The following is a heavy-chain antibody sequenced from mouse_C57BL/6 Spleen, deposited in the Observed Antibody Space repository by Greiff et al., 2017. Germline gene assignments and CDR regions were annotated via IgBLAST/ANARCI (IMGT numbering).Heavy chain of an antibody. Sequence: EVKLVESEGGLVQPGSSMKLSCTASGFTFSDYYMAWVRQVPEKGLEWVANINYDGSSTYYLDSLKSRFIISRDNAKNILYLQMSSLKSEDTATYYCARVGSSYCFDYWGQGTTLTVSS. D-gene: IGHD1-1*01. J-gene: IGHJ2*01. CDR3: ARVGSSYCFDY. CDR2: INYDGSST. CDR1: GFTFSDYY. V-gene: IGHV5-16*01.